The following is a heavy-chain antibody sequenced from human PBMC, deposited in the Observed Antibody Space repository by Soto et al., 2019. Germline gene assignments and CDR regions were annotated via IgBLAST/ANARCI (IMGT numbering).Heavy chain of an antibody. CDR1: GYIFNNYG. Sequence: QVQLVQSGPEVQKPGASVKVSCKASGYIFNNYGISWVRQAPGQGLEWMGWIYSKEGRINFAQKFQGRVTLTTDTSTSTAYVELRSLRFDDSAVYFCASDIDYNIDYWGQGTLVTVSS. V-gene: IGHV1-18*01. D-gene: IGHD4-4*01. CDR3: ASDIDYNIDY. J-gene: IGHJ4*02. CDR2: IYSKEGRI.